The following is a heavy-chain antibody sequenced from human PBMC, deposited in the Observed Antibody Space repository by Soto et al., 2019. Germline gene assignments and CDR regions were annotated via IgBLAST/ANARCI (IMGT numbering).Heavy chain of an antibody. CDR1: GYTFTGYY. CDR2: INPNSGGT. V-gene: IGHV1-2*04. D-gene: IGHD3-10*01. J-gene: IGHJ4*02. Sequence: QVQLVQSGSEVKKPGASVKVSCKASGYTFTGYYMHWVRQAPGQGLEWMGWINPNSGGTNYAQKFQGCVTMTRDSSISTACMELSRLRSDDTAVYYCARDARGDEAPMDYWGQGTLVTVSS. CDR3: ARDARGDEAPMDY.